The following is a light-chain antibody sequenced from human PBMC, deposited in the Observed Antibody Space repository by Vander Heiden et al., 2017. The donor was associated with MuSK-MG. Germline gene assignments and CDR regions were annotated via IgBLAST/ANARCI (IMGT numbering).Light chain of an antibody. J-gene: IGKJ3*01. CDR2: AAS. V-gene: IGKV1-8*01. CDR3: QQYYSYRLT. Sequence: AIRMTPSQSSLSASTGDRVTITCRASQGISSYLAWYQQKPGKAPKLLIYAASTLQSGVPSRFSGSGSGTDFTLTISCLQSEDFATYYCQQYYSYRLTFGPGTKVDIK. CDR1: QGISSY.